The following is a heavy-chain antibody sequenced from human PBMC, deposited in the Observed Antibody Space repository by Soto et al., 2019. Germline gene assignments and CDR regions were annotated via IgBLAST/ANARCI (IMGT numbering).Heavy chain of an antibody. Sequence: PGESLKISCKGSGYSFTSYWIGWVRQMPGKGLEWMGIIYPGDSDTRYSPSFQGQVTISADKSISTAYLQWSSLKASDTAMYYCARHLVAAAGYYYYGMEVWGQGTTVTVSS. J-gene: IGHJ6*02. D-gene: IGHD6-13*01. V-gene: IGHV5-51*01. CDR2: IYPGDSDT. CDR1: GYSFTSYW. CDR3: ARHLVAAAGYYYYGMEV.